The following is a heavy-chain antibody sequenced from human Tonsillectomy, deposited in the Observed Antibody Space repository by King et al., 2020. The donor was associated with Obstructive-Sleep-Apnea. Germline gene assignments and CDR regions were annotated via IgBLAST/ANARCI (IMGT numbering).Heavy chain of an antibody. Sequence: QLVQSGAEVKKPGASVKVSCKVSGYTLTELSMHWVRQAPGKGLEWMGGFDPEDGETIYAQKFQGRVTMTEDTSTDTAYMELSSLRSEDTAVYYCATVPNTWAVAGHTAYFDYWGQGTLVTVSS. CDR2: FDPEDGET. J-gene: IGHJ4*02. CDR1: GYTLTELS. CDR3: ATVPNTWAVAGHTAYFDY. V-gene: IGHV1-24*01. D-gene: IGHD6-19*01.